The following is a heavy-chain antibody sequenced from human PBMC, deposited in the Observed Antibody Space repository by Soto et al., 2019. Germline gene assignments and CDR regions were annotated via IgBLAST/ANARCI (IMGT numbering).Heavy chain of an antibody. J-gene: IGHJ4*02. D-gene: IGHD4-17*01. CDR3: ARAVASVTIDY. V-gene: IGHV1-18*01. Sequence: QVQLVQSAAKVKKPGASVTVACKASGYTFTSYGINWVRQAPGQGLEWMGWISADNGNTNYAQKLQGRVTMTTDTSTSTAYMELRSLRSDDTAVYYSARAVASVTIDYWGQGTLVTVSS. CDR2: ISADNGNT. CDR1: GYTFTSYG.